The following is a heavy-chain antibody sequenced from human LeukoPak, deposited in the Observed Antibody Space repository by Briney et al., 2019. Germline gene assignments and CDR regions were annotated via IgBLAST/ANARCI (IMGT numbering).Heavy chain of an antibody. Sequence: GRSLRLSCAASGFTFSSYGMHWVRQAPDKGLELVAVIWYDGSNTYYADSVKGRFTISRDNSKNTLYLQMNSLRAEDTAVYYCARGIAAAGLTFDYWGQGTLVTVSS. CDR1: GFTFSSYG. V-gene: IGHV3-33*01. D-gene: IGHD6-13*01. CDR2: IWYDGSNT. CDR3: ARGIAAAGLTFDY. J-gene: IGHJ4*02.